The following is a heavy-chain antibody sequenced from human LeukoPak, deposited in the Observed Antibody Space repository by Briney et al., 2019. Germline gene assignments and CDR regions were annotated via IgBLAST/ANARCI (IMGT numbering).Heavy chain of an antibody. J-gene: IGHJ6*03. V-gene: IGHV1-18*01. Sequence: ASVKVSCKASGYTFTSYGISWVRQAPGQRLEWMGWISAYNGNTNYAQKLQGRVTMTTDTSTSTAYMELRSLRSDDTAVYYCARGPGIQLWRFDYYYMDVWGKGTTVTVSS. D-gene: IGHD5-18*01. CDR1: GYTFTSYG. CDR3: ARGPGIQLWRFDYYYMDV. CDR2: ISAYNGNT.